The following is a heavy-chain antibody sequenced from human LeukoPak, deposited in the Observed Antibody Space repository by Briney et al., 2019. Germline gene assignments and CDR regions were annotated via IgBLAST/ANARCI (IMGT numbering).Heavy chain of an antibody. Sequence: PSQTLSLTCAVSGDSVSSNSAAWNWIRQSPSRGLEWLGRTYYRSKWYNEYAVSVKSRINVNPDTSKNQFSLQLNSVTPEDTAVYYCARSLPRAFDIWGQGAMVTVSS. V-gene: IGHV6-1*01. D-gene: IGHD3-16*02. J-gene: IGHJ3*02. CDR3: ARSLPRAFDI. CDR1: GDSVSSNSAA. CDR2: TYYRSKWYN.